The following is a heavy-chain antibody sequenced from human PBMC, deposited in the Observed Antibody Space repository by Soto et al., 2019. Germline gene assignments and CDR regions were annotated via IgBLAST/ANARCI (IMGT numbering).Heavy chain of an antibody. Sequence: GGSLRLSCTAAGFSFRSYGIHWVRQAPGKGLEWVALISFDGSNKYYADSVKGRFTISRDNSKDTLYLQLSSLRSDDTAVYYCAKGAGSTSAPFDHWGQGTLVTVSS. J-gene: IGHJ4*02. V-gene: IGHV3-30*18. CDR3: AKGAGSTSAPFDH. CDR1: GFSFRSYG. CDR2: ISFDGSNK. D-gene: IGHD6-6*01.